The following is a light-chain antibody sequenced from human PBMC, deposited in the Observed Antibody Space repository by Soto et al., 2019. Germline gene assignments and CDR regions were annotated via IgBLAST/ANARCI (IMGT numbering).Light chain of an antibody. Sequence: DIQMTQSPSTLSASVGDRVTITCRASQSSSSWLAWYQQKPGKAPKLLIYKASSLDTGVPSRFSGSGSGTEFTLTISSLQPDDFATYYCQQYNSYWTFGQGTKVEIK. CDR1: QSSSSW. CDR2: KAS. CDR3: QQYNSYWT. J-gene: IGKJ1*01. V-gene: IGKV1-5*03.